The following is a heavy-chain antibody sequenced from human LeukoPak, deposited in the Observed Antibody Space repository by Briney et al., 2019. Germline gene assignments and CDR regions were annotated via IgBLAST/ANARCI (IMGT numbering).Heavy chain of an antibody. D-gene: IGHD6-13*01. J-gene: IGHJ6*02. CDR2: ISWNSGCI. CDR3: AKDLGSSDYYYYGMDV. V-gene: IGHV3-9*01. Sequence: GGSLRLSCAASGFTFDDYAMHTVRQAPGKGLEGVSGISWNSGCIGYADSVKGRFTISRDNAKNSLYLQMNSLRAEDTALYYCAKDLGSSDYYYYGMDVWGQGTTVTVSS. CDR1: GFTFDDYA.